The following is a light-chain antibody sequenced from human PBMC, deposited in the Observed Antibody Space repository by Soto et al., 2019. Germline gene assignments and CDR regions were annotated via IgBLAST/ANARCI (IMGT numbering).Light chain of an antibody. J-gene: IGKJ2*01. CDR2: GAS. V-gene: IGKV3-15*01. CDR1: ESVGRN. CDR3: QHYNNWPPDT. Sequence: EIVMTQSPATLSLSPGERATLSCRASESVGRNLAWYQQKPGQAPRLLIYGASTRATAIPPRFSGTGSGTDFTLTISSLQSEDFAVYYCQHYNNWPPDTFGKGTKVDIK.